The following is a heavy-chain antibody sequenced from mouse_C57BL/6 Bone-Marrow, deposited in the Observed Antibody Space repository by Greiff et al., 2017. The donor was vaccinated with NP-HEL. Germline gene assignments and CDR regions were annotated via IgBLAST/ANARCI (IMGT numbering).Heavy chain of an antibody. V-gene: IGHV14-4*01. Sequence: EVQLVESGAELVRPGASVKLSCTASGFNIKDDYMLWVKQRPEQGLEWIGWIDPENGDTEYASKFQGKATITADTSSNTAYLQLSSLTSEDTAVYYCTTTLRLLTFDYWGQGTTLTVSS. CDR3: TTTLRLLTFDY. D-gene: IGHD3-1*01. CDR2: IDPENGDT. CDR1: GFNIKDDY. J-gene: IGHJ2*01.